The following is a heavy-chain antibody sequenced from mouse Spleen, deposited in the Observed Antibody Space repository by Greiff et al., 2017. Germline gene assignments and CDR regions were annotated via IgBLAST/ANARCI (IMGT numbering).Heavy chain of an antibody. CDR2: IWSGGST. CDR3: ASLTTVYAMDY. V-gene: IGHV2-2*01. D-gene: IGHD1-1*01. J-gene: IGHJ4*01. Sequence: VMLVESGPGLVQPSQSLSITCTVSGFSLTSYGVHWVRQSPGKGLEWLGVIWSGGSTDYNAAFISRLSISKDNSKSQVFFKMNSLQADDTAIYYCASLTTVYAMDYWGQGTSVTVSS. CDR1: GFSLTSYG.